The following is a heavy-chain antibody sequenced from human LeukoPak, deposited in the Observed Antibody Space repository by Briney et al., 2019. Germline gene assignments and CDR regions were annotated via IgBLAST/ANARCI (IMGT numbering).Heavy chain of an antibody. CDR1: GFTVSSNY. Sequence: GGSLRLSCVASGFTVSSNYMSWVRQAPGRGLEWVSVIYSGGSTDYADSVKGRFTISRDNSKNTLYLQMNSLRAEDTAVYYCARLRGYGGYDYFDYWGQGTLVTASS. J-gene: IGHJ4*02. CDR3: ARLRGYGGYDYFDY. V-gene: IGHV3-53*01. D-gene: IGHD5-12*01. CDR2: IYSGGST.